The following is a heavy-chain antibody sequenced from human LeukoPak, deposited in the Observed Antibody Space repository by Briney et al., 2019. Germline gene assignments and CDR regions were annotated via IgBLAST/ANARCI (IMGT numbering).Heavy chain of an antibody. CDR3: ARGRYYMDV. J-gene: IGHJ6*03. V-gene: IGHV3-48*01. CDR2: ISSSSSTI. Sequence: GGSLRLTCAASGLTFSSYSMNWVRQAPPKGLEWVSYISSSSSTIYYADSVKGRFTTSRDNAKNSLYLQMNSLRAADTAVYYCARGRYYMDVWGKGTTVTVSS. CDR1: GLTFSSYS.